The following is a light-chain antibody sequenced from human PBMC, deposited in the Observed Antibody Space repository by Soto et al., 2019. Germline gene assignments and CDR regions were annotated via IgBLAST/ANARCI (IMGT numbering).Light chain of an antibody. CDR1: QSVSSNY. J-gene: IGKJ1*01. V-gene: IGKV3-20*01. Sequence: ESVFTQAPGTLSFSPGERATLSCRASQSVSSNYLAWYQQKPGQAPRLLIYGASTRATGIPDRFSGSGSGTDFTLTISRLEPEDSAVYYCQQYGSSPTWTFGQGTKVDIK. CDR2: GAS. CDR3: QQYGSSPTWT.